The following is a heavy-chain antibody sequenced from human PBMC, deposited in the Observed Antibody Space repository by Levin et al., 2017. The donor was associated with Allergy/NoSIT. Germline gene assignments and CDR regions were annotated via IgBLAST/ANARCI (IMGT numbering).Heavy chain of an antibody. CDR1: GGSVSSGSYY. CDR3: ARGEMATLGY. D-gene: IGHD5-24*01. CDR2: IYYTGST. V-gene: IGHV4-61*01. Sequence: ESLKISCTVSGGSVSSGSYYWSWIRPPPGKGLEWIGYIYYTGSTNYNPSLKSRVTISLDTSKKQFSLKLSSVTAADTAVYYCARGEMATLGYWGQGTLVTVSS. J-gene: IGHJ4*02.